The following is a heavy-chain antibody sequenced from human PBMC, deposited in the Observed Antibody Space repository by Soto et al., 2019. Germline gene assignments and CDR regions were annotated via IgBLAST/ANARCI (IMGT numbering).Heavy chain of an antibody. J-gene: IGHJ4*02. V-gene: IGHV4-30-2*05. D-gene: IGHD2-2*03. CDR2: IYHSGST. CDR3: ARTGERWILGYYFDY. CDR1: GDTISTGGYT. Sequence: SETLSLTCDVSGDTISTGGYTWAWIRQPPGKGLEWIGYIYHSGSTYYNPSLKSRVTISVDTSKNQFSLKLSSVTAADTAVYYCARTGERWILGYYFDYWGQGTLVTVSS.